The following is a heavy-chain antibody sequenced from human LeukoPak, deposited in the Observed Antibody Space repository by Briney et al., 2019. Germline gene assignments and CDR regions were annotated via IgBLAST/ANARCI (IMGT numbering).Heavy chain of an antibody. CDR3: ASQPYYFDSSGYYDY. J-gene: IGHJ4*02. V-gene: IGHV1-2*02. D-gene: IGHD3-22*01. Sequence: ASVKVSCKASGFTFTGYYMHWVRQAPGQGLEWMGWINPNSGGTNYAQKFQGRVTMTRDTSISTTYMELSRLRSDDTAVYYCASQPYYFDSSGYYDYWGQGTLVTVSS. CDR2: INPNSGGT. CDR1: GFTFTGYY.